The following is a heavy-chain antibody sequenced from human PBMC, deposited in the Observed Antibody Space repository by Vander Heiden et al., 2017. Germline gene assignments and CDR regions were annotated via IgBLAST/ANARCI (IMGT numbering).Heavy chain of an antibody. CDR2: IDPSDSYT. Sequence: DVQLLQSGAEVKKPGESLRISCKGSGYTFTSNWISWVRQMPGKGLEWMGEIDPSDSYTKYSASFRGHVTISADKSLTTVYLHWSSLKAPDSAIYYCARRRPYGSGLDSWGQGTLVTVSS. V-gene: IGHV5-10-1*03. J-gene: IGHJ4*02. D-gene: IGHD3-10*01. CDR3: ARRRPYGSGLDS. CDR1: GYTFTSNW.